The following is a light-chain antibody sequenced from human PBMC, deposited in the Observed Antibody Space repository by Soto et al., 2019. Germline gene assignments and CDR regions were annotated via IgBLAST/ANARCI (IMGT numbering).Light chain of an antibody. CDR3: ATWDDSLSAVL. V-gene: IGLV2-14*01. CDR2: EVS. CDR1: SSDVGGYNH. J-gene: IGLJ7*01. Sequence: QSALTQPASVSGSPGQSISISCTGSSSDVGGYNHVSWYQQHPGKAPKLLIYEVSNRPSGVSSRFSGSKSANTASLTISGLQAEDEADYYCATWDDSLSAVLFGGGTQLTVL.